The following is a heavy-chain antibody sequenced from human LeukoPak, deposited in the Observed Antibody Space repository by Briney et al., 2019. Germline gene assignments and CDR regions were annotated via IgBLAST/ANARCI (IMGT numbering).Heavy chain of an antibody. Sequence: GGSLRLSCAASGFTFDEYAMQWVRQAPGKGLEWVSGISWNSGSIGYADSVKGRFTISRDNAKNSLYLQMNSLRAEDMALYYCAKGNRQWLNLNWFDPWGQGTLVTVSS. D-gene: IGHD6-19*01. J-gene: IGHJ5*02. V-gene: IGHV3-9*03. CDR2: ISWNSGSI. CDR3: AKGNRQWLNLNWFDP. CDR1: GFTFDEYA.